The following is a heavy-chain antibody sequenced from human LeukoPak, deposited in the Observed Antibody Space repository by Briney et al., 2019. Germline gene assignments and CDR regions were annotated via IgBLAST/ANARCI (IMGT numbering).Heavy chain of an antibody. CDR2: VIPIFGTA. Sequence: ASVKVSCKASGLTFSSYAISWVRQAPGQGLEWMGGVIPIFGTAKYAQKFQRRVTITADESTSTAYMELSSVGSEDTAVYYCAIAPKYYDILTGYYNVPGFDYWGQGTLVTVSS. CDR3: AIAPKYYDILTGYYNVPGFDY. J-gene: IGHJ4*02. D-gene: IGHD3-9*01. CDR1: GLTFSSYA. V-gene: IGHV1-69*13.